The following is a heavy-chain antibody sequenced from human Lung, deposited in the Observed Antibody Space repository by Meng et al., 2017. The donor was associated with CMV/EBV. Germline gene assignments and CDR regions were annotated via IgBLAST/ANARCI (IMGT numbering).Heavy chain of an antibody. CDR2: IRYDGTNK. J-gene: IGHJ6*02. Sequence: GESXKISCAASGITVSSYGIHWVRQAPGKGLEWVAFIRYDGTNKHYADSVTGRFSVSRDNSRNMVYLQMNSLSAEDTAVYHCAKVDSDTLMVPYYYYPMDVWGQGTTVTVSS. V-gene: IGHV3-30*02. D-gene: IGHD5-18*01. CDR3: AKVDSDTLMVPYYYYPMDV. CDR1: GITVSSYG.